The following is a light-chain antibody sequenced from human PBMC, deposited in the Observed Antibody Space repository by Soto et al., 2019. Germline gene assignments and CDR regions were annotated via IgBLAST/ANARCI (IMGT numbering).Light chain of an antibody. J-gene: IGLJ2*01. CDR3: SSYTTSSTLV. CDR1: SSDVGGHNY. V-gene: IGLV2-14*01. Sequence: QSALTQPASVSGSPGRSITISCTGTSSDVGGHNYVSWYQQHPGIAPKLMISEVSNRPSGVSNRFSGSKSGNTASLTISGLQAEDEADYYCSSYTTSSTLVFGGGTKVTVL. CDR2: EVS.